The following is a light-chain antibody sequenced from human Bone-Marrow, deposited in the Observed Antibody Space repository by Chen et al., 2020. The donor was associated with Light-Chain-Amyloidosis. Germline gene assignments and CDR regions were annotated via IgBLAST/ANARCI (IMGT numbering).Light chain of an antibody. Sequence: QSALTQPAPASGSPAPSITTSCTGTSSDVGGDNHVSWYQQHPDKAPKLMIYEVTNRPSWVPDRFSGSKSDNTASLTISGLQTEDEADYFCSSYTITNALVFGSGTRVTVL. CDR3: SSYTITNALV. J-gene: IGLJ1*01. V-gene: IGLV2-14*01. CDR1: SSDVGGDNH. CDR2: EVT.